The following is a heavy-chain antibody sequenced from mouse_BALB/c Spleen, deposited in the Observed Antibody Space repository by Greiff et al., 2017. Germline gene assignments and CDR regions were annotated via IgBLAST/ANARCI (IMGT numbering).Heavy chain of an antibody. Sequence: VQLQQSGPELVKPGASVRISCKASGYTFTSYYIHWVKQRPGQGLEWIGWIYPGNGNTKYNEKFKGKATLTADKSSSTAYMQLSSLTSEDSAVYFCARSGTNVVASAYWGQGTLVTVSA. CDR3: ARSGTNVVASAY. J-gene: IGHJ3*01. CDR2: IYPGNGNT. V-gene: IGHV1S56*01. D-gene: IGHD1-1*01. CDR1: GYTFTSYY.